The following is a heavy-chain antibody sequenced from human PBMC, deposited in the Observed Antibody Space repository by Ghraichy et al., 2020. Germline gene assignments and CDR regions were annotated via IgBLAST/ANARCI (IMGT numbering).Heavy chain of an antibody. J-gene: IGHJ6*02. CDR1: GFTFSSFE. Sequence: GGSLRLSCEDSGFTFSSFEMNWVRQAPGKGLEWVSYISYTSRTIYYADSVKGRFTISRDNAKKSLYLEMNSLRADDTAVYYCARGYCIGTECLPEYYAMVFWGQGTPGTVSS. D-gene: IGHD3-16*01. CDR3: ARGYCIGTECLPEYYAMVF. V-gene: IGHV3-48*03. CDR2: ISYTSRTI.